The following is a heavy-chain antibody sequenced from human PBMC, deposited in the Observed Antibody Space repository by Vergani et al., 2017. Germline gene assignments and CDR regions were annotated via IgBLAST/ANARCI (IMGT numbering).Heavy chain of an antibody. D-gene: IGHD4-11*01. CDR1: GGSFTSYN. J-gene: IGHJ6*03. CDR2: IAHTGRP. CDR3: ARVNTETNGHLYYYYYMDV. V-gene: IGHV4-34*01. Sequence: QVQLQQWGGGLLKPSETLSLTCVVNGGSFTSYNWTWIRQSPGEGLEWVGDIAHTGRPDYNPSLKSRLTMSVDKSRNQFSLTLNSVTATDTAIYFCARVNTETNGHLYYYYYMDVWGQGTAVTVS.